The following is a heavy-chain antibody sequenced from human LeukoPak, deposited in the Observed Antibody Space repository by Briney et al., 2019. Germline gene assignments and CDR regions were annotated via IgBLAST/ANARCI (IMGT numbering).Heavy chain of an antibody. J-gene: IGHJ4*02. CDR2: INHSGST. CDR3: ARHRKPAISMVRGVNRGGAIDY. V-gene: IGHV4-34*01. CDR1: GGSFSGYY. D-gene: IGHD3-10*01. Sequence: SETLSLTCAVYGGSFSGYYWSWIRQPPGKGLEWIGEINHSGSTNYSPSLKSRVTISVDTSKNQFSLKLSSVTAADTAVYYCARHRKPAISMVRGVNRGGAIDYWGQGTLVTVSS.